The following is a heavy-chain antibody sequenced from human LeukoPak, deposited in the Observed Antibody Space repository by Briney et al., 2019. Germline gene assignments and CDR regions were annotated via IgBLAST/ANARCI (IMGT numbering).Heavy chain of an antibody. Sequence: SETLSLTCTVSGGSISSDGYYWSWIRQPAGKGLEWIGRIYTSGSTNYNPSLKSRVTISVDTSKNQFSLKLNSVTAADTAVYYCARGGGSGWYPEYFQHWGQGTLVTVSS. D-gene: IGHD6-19*01. V-gene: IGHV4-61*02. CDR1: GGSISSDGYY. CDR3: ARGGGSGWYPEYFQH. J-gene: IGHJ1*01. CDR2: IYTSGST.